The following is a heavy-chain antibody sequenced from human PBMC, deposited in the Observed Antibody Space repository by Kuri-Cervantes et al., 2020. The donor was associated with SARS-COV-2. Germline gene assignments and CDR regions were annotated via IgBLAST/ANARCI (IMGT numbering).Heavy chain of an antibody. J-gene: IGHJ2*01. V-gene: IGHV4-30-2*01. CDR2: IYHSGST. CDR3: ARDREAYCGGDCHKNWYFDL. Sequence: LRLSCTVSGGSISSGGYYWSWIRQPPGKGLEWIGYIYHSGSTYYNPSLKSRVTILVDRSKNQFSLKLSSVTAADTAVYYCARDREAYCGGDCHKNWYFDLWGRGTLVTVSS. CDR1: GGSISSGGYY. D-gene: IGHD2-21*01.